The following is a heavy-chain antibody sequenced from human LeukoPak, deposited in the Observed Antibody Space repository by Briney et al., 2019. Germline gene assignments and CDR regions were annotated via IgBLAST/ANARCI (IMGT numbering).Heavy chain of an antibody. CDR1: GFSFSSYD. D-gene: IGHD6-19*01. CDR2: IGSGGDT. J-gene: IGHJ4*02. V-gene: IGHV3-13*01. Sequence: GGSLRLSCAGSGFSFSSYDMLWVRQATGKGLEWVSAIGSGGDTYYAGSVKGRFTISRESAKNSFYLQMNSLSAGDTAVYFCARSVAGTDEIDSWGQGTLVTVSS. CDR3: ARSVAGTDEIDS.